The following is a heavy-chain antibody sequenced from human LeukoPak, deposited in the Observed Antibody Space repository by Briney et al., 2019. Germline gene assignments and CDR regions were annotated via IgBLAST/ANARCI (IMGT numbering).Heavy chain of an antibody. CDR1: GFTFNNYY. V-gene: IGHV3-11*04. D-gene: IGHD2-15*01. CDR2: ISSTVGTT. J-gene: IGHJ6*02. Sequence: GGSLRLSCAASGFTFNNYYMSWIRQAPGKGLEWISYISSTVGTTYYADSVEGRFTISRDNSKNTLYLQMNSLRAEDTAVYYCARERKDIVVVVAATRSELYYYGMDVWGQGTTVTVSS. CDR3: ARERKDIVVVVAATRSELYYYGMDV.